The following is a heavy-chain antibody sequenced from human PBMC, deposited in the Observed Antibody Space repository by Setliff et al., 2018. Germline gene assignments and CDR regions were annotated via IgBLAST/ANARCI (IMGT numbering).Heavy chain of an antibody. CDR1: GFIFDDYA. CDR3: ARGGCSATSCLDY. D-gene: IGHD2-2*01. J-gene: IGHJ4*02. V-gene: IGHV3-9*01. Sequence: GGSLRLSCAASGFIFDDYAMHWVRQAPGKGLEWVSGIRAGSDNIAYADSVKGRFTISRDNAKNTLYLQMNSLEAEDTAVYYCARGGCSATSCLDYWGQGILVTVSS. CDR2: IRAGSDNI.